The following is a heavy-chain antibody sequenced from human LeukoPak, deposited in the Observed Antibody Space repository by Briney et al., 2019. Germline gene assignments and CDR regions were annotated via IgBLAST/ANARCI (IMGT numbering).Heavy chain of an antibody. CDR2: IISNGGST. V-gene: IGHV3-64*01. D-gene: IGHD1-26*01. Sequence: GGSLRLSCAASGFTFSSYSMHWVRQAPGKGLESVSAIISNGGSTYYANSVKGRFTISRDNSKNTLYLQMGSLRVEDMAVYYCARVRMGATVSNFYYYYMDVWDKGTTVTVS. J-gene: IGHJ6*03. CDR3: ARVRMGATVSNFYYYYMDV. CDR1: GFTFSSYS.